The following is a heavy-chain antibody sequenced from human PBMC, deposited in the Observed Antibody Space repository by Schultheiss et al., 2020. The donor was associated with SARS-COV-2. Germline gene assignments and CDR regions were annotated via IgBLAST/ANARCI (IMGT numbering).Heavy chain of an antibody. CDR1: GFTFSTYW. CDR3: AREVPLYDFWSGYHNYYFDY. J-gene: IGHJ4*02. CDR2: ISSSGSTI. V-gene: IGHV3-48*04. Sequence: GGSLRLSCAASGFTFSTYWMTWVRQAPGKGLEWVSYISSSGSTIYYADSVKGRFTISRDNAKNSLYLQMNSLRAEDTAVYYCAREVPLYDFWSGYHNYYFDYWGQGTLVTVSS. D-gene: IGHD3-3*01.